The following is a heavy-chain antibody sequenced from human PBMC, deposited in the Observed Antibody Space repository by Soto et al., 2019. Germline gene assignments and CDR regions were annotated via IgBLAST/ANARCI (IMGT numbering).Heavy chain of an antibody. CDR1: GFTFSSYS. CDR2: ISSSSSYI. Sequence: PGGSLRLSCAASGFTFSSYSMNWVRQAPGKGLEWVSSISSSSSYIYYADSVKGRFTISRDNAKNSLYLQMNSLRAEDTAVYYCARDSGLLWFGEANYYYYYGMDVWGQGTTVTVSS. V-gene: IGHV3-21*01. CDR3: ARDSGLLWFGEANYYYYYGMDV. D-gene: IGHD3-10*01. J-gene: IGHJ6*02.